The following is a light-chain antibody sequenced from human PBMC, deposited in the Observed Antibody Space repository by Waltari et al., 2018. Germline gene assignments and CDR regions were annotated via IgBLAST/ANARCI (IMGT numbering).Light chain of an antibody. Sequence: QSVLTQPPSASGTPGQRVTISCSGSSSNTGSNSVYWYQQLPGTAPKLLIYRNNQRPSGVPDRFSGSKSGTSASLAISGLRSEDEADYYCAAWDDSLSGHWVFGGGTKLTVL. CDR3: AAWDDSLSGHWV. CDR1: SSNTGSNS. V-gene: IGLV1-47*01. J-gene: IGLJ3*02. CDR2: RNN.